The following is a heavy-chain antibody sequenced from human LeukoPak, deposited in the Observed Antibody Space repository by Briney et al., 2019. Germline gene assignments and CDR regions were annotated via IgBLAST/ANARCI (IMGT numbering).Heavy chain of an antibody. Sequence: WGSLRLSCVASGFTFRSYAMHWVRQAPGKGLEWVAVISFDERSKRYADSVKGRFTISRDNSKNTLNLQMNSLKTEDTAVYYCARGIWDAYYLDYWGQGTLVTVSS. J-gene: IGHJ4*02. CDR3: ARGIWDAYYLDY. V-gene: IGHV3-30*04. CDR2: ISFDERSK. CDR1: GFTFRSYA. D-gene: IGHD3-16*01.